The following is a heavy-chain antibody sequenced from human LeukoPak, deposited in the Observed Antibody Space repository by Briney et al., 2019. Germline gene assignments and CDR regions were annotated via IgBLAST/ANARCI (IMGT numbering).Heavy chain of an antibody. J-gene: IGHJ5*02. V-gene: IGHV1-69*01. CDR2: IIPIFGTA. CDR3: ARAQAWDSSDPNWFDP. Sequence: SVKVSCKASGGTFSSYAISWVRQAPGQGLEWMGGIIPIFGTANYAQKFQGRVTITADESTSTAYMELSSLRSEDTAVYYCARAQAWDSSDPNWFDPWGQGTLVTVSS. CDR1: GGTFSSYA. D-gene: IGHD6-19*01.